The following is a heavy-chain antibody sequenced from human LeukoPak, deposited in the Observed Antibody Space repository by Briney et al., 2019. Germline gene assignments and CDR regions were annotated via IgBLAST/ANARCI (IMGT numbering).Heavy chain of an antibody. CDR2: ISGSGGST. Sequence: PGGSLRLSCAASGFTFSSYAMSRVRQAPGKGLEWVSAISGSGGSTYYADSVKGRLTISRDNSKNTLYLQMNSLRAEDTAVYYCAKESAKYYYDSSGYPTVDWGQGTLVTVSS. D-gene: IGHD3-22*01. V-gene: IGHV3-23*01. CDR1: GFTFSSYA. CDR3: AKESAKYYYDSSGYPTVD. J-gene: IGHJ4*02.